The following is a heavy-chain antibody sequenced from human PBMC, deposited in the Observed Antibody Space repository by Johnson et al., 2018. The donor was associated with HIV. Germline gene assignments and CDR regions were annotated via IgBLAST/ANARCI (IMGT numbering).Heavy chain of an antibody. J-gene: IGHJ3*02. D-gene: IGHD3-22*01. CDR3: AKDVEYYDANDAFDI. CDR1: GFSFSEYS. CDR2: TSYDGTNK. V-gene: IGHV3-30*04. Sequence: QVQLVESGGGVVQPGRSLRLSCEASGFSFSEYSVNWVRQAPGKGLEWVAVTSYDGTNKYYTDSVKGRFTISRDNAKNSLYLQMNSLRAEDTALYYCAKDVEYYDANDAFDIWGQGTMVTVSS.